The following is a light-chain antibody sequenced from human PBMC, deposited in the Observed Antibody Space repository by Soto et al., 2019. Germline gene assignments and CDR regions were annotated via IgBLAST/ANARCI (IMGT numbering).Light chain of an antibody. CDR2: DAS. CDR1: QSINNY. Sequence: EIVMTQSPATLSVSPGERATLSCRASQSINNYLAWFRQKPGQAPRLLIYDASNRATGTPARISGSGSGTGFTLTIGSLEPEDSAVYFCQQRSNWPITFGQGTRLEIK. CDR3: QQRSNWPIT. V-gene: IGKV3-11*01. J-gene: IGKJ5*01.